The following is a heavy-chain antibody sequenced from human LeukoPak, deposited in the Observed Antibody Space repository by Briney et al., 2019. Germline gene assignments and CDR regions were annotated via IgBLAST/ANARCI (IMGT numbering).Heavy chain of an antibody. CDR3: ARYYGDYYYYYGMDV. Sequence: GGSLRLSCAASGNYWMHWVRQAPGKGLVWVSHINSDGSWTSYADSVKGRFTISRDNAKNSLYLQMNSLRAEDTAVYYCARYYGDYYYYYGMDVWGQGTTVTVSS. CDR2: INSDGSWT. CDR1: GNYW. J-gene: IGHJ6*02. V-gene: IGHV3-74*01. D-gene: IGHD4-17*01.